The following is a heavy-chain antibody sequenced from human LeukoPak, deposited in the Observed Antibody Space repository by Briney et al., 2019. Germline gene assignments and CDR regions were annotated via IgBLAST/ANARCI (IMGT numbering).Heavy chain of an antibody. D-gene: IGHD1-1*01. CDR2: LTASGGGT. CDR1: GFHFSSYA. Sequence: GGSLRLSCPASGFHFSSYAMTWVRQDPGKGLESVSNLTASGGGTYYADSVKGRFTISRDNFKNTLYLQMHRLRVEDTAVYYCAKGLNGWNDVGGWFDPWGQGTLVTVSS. V-gene: IGHV3-23*01. J-gene: IGHJ5*02. CDR3: AKGLNGWNDVGGWFDP.